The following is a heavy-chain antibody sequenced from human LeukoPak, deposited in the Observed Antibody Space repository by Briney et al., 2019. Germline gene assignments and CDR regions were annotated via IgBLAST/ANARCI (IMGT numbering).Heavy chain of an antibody. Sequence: SVKVSCKASGGTFSSYAISWVRQAPGQGLEWMGRIIPILGIANYAQKFQGRVTITADKSTSTAYMELSSLRSEDTAVYYCARVGIAAPLSIDYWGQGTLVTVSS. J-gene: IGHJ4*02. V-gene: IGHV1-69*04. CDR3: ARVGIAAPLSIDY. D-gene: IGHD2-15*01. CDR1: GGTFSSYA. CDR2: IIPILGIA.